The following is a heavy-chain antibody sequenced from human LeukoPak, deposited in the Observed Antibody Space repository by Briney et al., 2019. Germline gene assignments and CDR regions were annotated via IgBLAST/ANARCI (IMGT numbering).Heavy chain of an antibody. J-gene: IGHJ3*02. CDR2: IDHSGST. D-gene: IGHD1-26*01. Sequence: PSETLSLTCAVYGGSFSGYYWSWIRQPPGKGLEWIGEIDHSGSTNYNPSLKSRVTISVDTSKNQFSLKLSSVTAADTAVYYCARVGYSRLRAFDIWGQGTMVTVSS. V-gene: IGHV4-34*01. CDR3: ARVGYSRLRAFDI. CDR1: GGSFSGYY.